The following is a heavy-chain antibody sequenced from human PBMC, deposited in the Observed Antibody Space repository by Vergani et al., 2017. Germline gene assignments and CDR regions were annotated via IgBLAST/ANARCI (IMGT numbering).Heavy chain of an antibody. J-gene: IGHJ4*02. D-gene: IGHD1-14*01. CDR2: INHSGST. CDR3: ARVSGTGIGLDY. Sequence: QVQLQESGPGLVKPSETLSLTCAVYGGSFSGYYWSWIRQPPGKGLEWIGEINHSGSTNYNPSLKRRVTISVDTSKNQFSLKLSSVTAADTAVYYCARVSGTGIGLDYWGQGTLVTVSS. V-gene: IGHV4-34*01. CDR1: GGSFSGYY.